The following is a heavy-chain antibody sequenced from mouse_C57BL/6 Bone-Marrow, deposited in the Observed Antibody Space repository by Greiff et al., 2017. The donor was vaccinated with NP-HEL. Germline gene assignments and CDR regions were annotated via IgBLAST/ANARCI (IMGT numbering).Heavy chain of an antibody. Sequence: EVQVVESGPELVKPGASVKISCKASGYSFTDYNMNWVKQSNGKSLEWIGVINPNYGTTSYNQKFKGKATLTVDQSSSTAYMQLNSLTSEDSAVYYCARSSYDYDVGAMDYWGQGTSVTVSS. D-gene: IGHD2-4*01. V-gene: IGHV1-39*01. J-gene: IGHJ4*01. CDR3: ARSSYDYDVGAMDY. CDR1: GYSFTDYN. CDR2: INPNYGTT.